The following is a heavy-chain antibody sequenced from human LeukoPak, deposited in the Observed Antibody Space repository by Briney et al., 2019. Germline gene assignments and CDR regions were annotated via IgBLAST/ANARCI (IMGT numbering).Heavy chain of an antibody. CDR2: VNENGRNT. CDR1: GFTFSNCG. Sequence: GGSLRLSCAASGFTFSNCGMSWVRQASGKGLEWVSTVNENGRNTHYADSVKGRFTISRDNSKNTLLLQMNSLRADDTALYYCTKGDGGSYPIDYWGQGTLVVVSS. CDR3: TKGDGGSYPIDY. V-gene: IGHV3-23*01. J-gene: IGHJ4*02. D-gene: IGHD6-19*01.